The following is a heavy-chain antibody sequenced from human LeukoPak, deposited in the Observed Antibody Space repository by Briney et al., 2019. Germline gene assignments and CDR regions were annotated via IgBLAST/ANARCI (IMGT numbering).Heavy chain of an antibody. D-gene: IGHD5-18*01. CDR1: GGSFSGYY. J-gene: IGHJ6*02. CDR2: INHSGST. CDR3: ARGRGYSYGSGYYYGMDV. Sequence: SETPSLTCAVYGGSFSGYYWSWIRRPPGKGLEWIGEINHSGSTNYNPSLKSRVTISVDTSKNQFSLKLSSVTAADTAVYYCARGRGYSYGSGYYYGMDVWGQGTTVTVSS. V-gene: IGHV4-34*01.